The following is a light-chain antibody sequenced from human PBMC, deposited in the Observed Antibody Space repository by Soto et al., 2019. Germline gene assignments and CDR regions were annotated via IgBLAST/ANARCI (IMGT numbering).Light chain of an antibody. V-gene: IGKV3-11*01. CDR3: QQRSNWLT. CDR2: DAS. CDR1: PSISNF. Sequence: EIVLTQSPATLSLSPGERATLSCRASPSISNFLTWYQQKPGQAPRLLIYDASNRATGIPARFSGSGSGTDFTLPISSLEPEDFAFYYCQQRSNWLTFGGGTKVEIK. J-gene: IGKJ4*01.